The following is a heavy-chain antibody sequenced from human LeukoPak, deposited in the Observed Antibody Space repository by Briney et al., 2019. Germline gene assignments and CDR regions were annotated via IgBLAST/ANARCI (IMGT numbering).Heavy chain of an antibody. D-gene: IGHD6-19*01. J-gene: IGHJ4*02. CDR1: GGSFSGYY. CDR2: IYYSGST. V-gene: IGHV4-59*01. CDR3: ARSYSSGWYGDLHYFDY. Sequence: PSETLSLTCAVYGGSFSGYYWSWIRQPPGKGLEWIGYIYYSGSTNYNPSLKSRVTISVDTSKNQFSLKLSSVTAADTAVYYCARSYSSGWYGDLHYFDYWGQGTLVTVSS.